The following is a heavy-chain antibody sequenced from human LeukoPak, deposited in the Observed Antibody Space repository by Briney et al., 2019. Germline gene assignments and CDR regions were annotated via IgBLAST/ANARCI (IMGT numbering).Heavy chain of an antibody. V-gene: IGHV3-23*01. Sequence: SGGSLRLSCAASGFTFSSYAMSWVRQAPGKGLEWVSTISDSGSSTYYTDSVKGRFTFSRDNSKNTLHLQMNSLSAEVTAVYYCTKDHGSYSSGWHPLFDHWGQGTLVTVTP. CDR1: GFTFSSYA. D-gene: IGHD6-19*01. CDR3: TKDHGSYSSGWHPLFDH. CDR2: ISDSGSST. J-gene: IGHJ4*02.